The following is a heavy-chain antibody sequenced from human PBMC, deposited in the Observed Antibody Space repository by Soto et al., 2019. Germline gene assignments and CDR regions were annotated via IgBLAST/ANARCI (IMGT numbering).Heavy chain of an antibody. V-gene: IGHV4-30-2*01. D-gene: IGHD2-8*02. CDR3: ARANPTGAFDY. CDR1: GGSISSGGYS. Sequence: QLQLQESGSGLVKPSQTLSLTCGVSGGSISSGGYSWSWIRQPPGKGLEWIGYIYHSGSTYNNPSLKRRVTISVDRSKNQFSLKLSSVTAADTAVYYCARANPTGAFDYWGQGTLVTVSS. CDR2: IYHSGST. J-gene: IGHJ4*02.